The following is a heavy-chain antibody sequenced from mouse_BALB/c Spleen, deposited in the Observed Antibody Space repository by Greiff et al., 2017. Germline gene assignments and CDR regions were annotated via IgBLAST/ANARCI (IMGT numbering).Heavy chain of an antibody. J-gene: IGHJ1*01. V-gene: IGHV1S81*02. Sequence: VHVKQSGAELVKPGASVKLSCKASGYTFTSYYMYWVKQRPGQGLEWIGEINPSNGGTNFNEKFKSKATLTVDKSSSTAYMQLSSLTSEDSAVYYCTRSWYFDVWGAGTTVTVSS. CDR2: INPSNGGT. CDR3: TRSWYFDV. CDR1: GYTFTSYY.